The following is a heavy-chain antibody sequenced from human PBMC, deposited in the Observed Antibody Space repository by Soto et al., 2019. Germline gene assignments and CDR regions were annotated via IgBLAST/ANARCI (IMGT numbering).Heavy chain of an antibody. J-gene: IGHJ2*01. CDR2: IIPIFGTA. Sequence: QVELVQSGAEVKKPGSSVKVSCQASEDTFRNYAISWVRQAPGQGLEWMGGIIPIFGTANYAQKFQGRVTITAYISANTVYLELSSLRSEDTAVYYCAMTKYDSSAYYYWYLGLWGRGTLVTVSS. CDR1: EDTFRNYA. CDR3: AMTKYDSSAYYYWYLGL. D-gene: IGHD3-22*01. V-gene: IGHV1-69*06.